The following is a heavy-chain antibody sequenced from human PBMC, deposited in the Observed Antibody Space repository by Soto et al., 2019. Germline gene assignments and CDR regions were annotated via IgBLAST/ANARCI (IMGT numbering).Heavy chain of an antibody. Sequence: QVQLVQSGAEEKKPGASVKVSCKASGYTFTNYAMHWGRQAPGQRLEWMGWINAGNGNTKYSQKFQGRVTITRDTSASTAYMELSSLRSEDTAVYYCARVSGYYLPDYWGKGTLVNVSA. D-gene: IGHD5-12*01. CDR1: GYTFTNYA. J-gene: IGHJ4*02. CDR2: INAGNGNT. CDR3: ARVSGYYLPDY. V-gene: IGHV1-3*05.